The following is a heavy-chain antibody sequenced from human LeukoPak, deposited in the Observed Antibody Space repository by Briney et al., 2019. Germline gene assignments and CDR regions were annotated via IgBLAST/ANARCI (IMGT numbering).Heavy chain of an antibody. CDR3: ARGPPLWFGELEP. CDR1: GYTFTGYY. V-gene: IGHV1-2*02. CDR2: INPNSGGT. Sequence: GASLKVSCKASGYTFTGYYMHWVRQAPGQGLEWMGWINPNSGGTNYAQKFQGRVTMTRDTSISTAYMELSRLRSDDTAVYYCARGPPLWFGELEPWGQGTLVTVSS. J-gene: IGHJ5*02. D-gene: IGHD3-10*01.